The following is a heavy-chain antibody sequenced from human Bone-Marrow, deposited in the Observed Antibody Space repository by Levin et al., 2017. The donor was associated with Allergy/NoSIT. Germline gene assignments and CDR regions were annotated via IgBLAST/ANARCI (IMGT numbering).Heavy chain of an antibody. J-gene: IGHJ4*02. CDR1: GFTFSNAL. Sequence: SCAASGFTFSNALMSWVRQAPGKGLEWVGRIKSKTDGGTTDYAAPVKGRFTISRDDSKNTLYLQMNSLKTEDTAVYYCTTDLQWLVPTFCWGQGTLVTVSS. V-gene: IGHV3-15*01. D-gene: IGHD6-19*01. CDR2: IKSKTDGGTT. CDR3: TTDLQWLVPTFC.